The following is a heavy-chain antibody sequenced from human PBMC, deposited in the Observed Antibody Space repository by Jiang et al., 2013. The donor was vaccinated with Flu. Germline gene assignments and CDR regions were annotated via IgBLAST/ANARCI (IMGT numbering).Heavy chain of an antibody. Sequence: EVQLVESGGGLVKPGGSLRLSCAASGFTFSSYSMNWVRQAPGKGLEWVSSISSSSSYIYYADSAKGRFTISGDNAKNSLYLQMNSLRAEDTAVYYCARVASIGSGYYYLDYWGQGTLVTVSS. CDR3: ARVASIGSGYYYLDY. J-gene: IGHJ4*02. CDR2: ISSSSSYI. V-gene: IGHV3-21*01. CDR1: GFTFSSYS. D-gene: IGHD3-22*01.